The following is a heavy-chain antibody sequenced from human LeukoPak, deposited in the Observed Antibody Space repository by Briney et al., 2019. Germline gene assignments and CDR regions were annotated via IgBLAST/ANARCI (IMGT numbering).Heavy chain of an antibody. V-gene: IGHV3-23*01. CDR1: GFTFSSYA. Sequence: GGSLRLSCAASGFTFSSYAMSWVRQAPGNGLEWVSAISGSGGSTYYADSVKGRFTISRDNSKNTLYLQMNSLRAEDTAVYYCAKDLGYCSSTSCYTGFDPWGQGTLVTVSS. CDR3: AKDLGYCSSTSCYTGFDP. D-gene: IGHD2-2*02. J-gene: IGHJ5*02. CDR2: ISGSGGST.